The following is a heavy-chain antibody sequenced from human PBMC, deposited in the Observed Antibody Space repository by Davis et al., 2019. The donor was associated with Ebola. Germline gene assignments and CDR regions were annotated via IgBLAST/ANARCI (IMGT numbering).Heavy chain of an antibody. J-gene: IGHJ5*02. CDR3: ARTKYQLLPNWFDP. CDR1: GFTVSSNY. Sequence: PGGSLRLSCAASGFTVSSNYMSWVRQAPGKGLEWVSVIYSGGSTYYADSVKGRFTISRDNAKNSLYLQMNSLRAEDTAVYYCARTKYQLLPNWFDPWGQGTLVTVSS. V-gene: IGHV3-53*01. D-gene: IGHD2-2*01. CDR2: IYSGGST.